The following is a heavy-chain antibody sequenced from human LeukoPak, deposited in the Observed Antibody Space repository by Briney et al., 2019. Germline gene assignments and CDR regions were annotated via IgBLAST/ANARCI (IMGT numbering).Heavy chain of an antibody. Sequence: ASVKVSCKASGYTFTGYYMHWVRQAPGQGLEWMGGFDLEGGETIYAQKFQDRVTMTEDTSTDTAYMELRSLRSEDTAFYYCATSSGTYFLYWGQGTLVTVS. D-gene: IGHD1-26*01. CDR1: GYTFTGYY. CDR2: FDLEGGET. V-gene: IGHV1-24*01. J-gene: IGHJ4*02. CDR3: ATSSGTYFLY.